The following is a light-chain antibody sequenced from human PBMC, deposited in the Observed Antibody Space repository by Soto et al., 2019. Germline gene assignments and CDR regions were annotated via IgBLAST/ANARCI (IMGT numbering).Light chain of an antibody. V-gene: IGKV3-15*01. Sequence: EIVMTQSPATLSVSPGERATLSCRASPSVSSNLAWYQQKPGQAPRLLILGASTRATGIPARFSGSGSGTEFTLTISSLQSEDFAVYYCQQYNTWPPITFGPGTRLDIK. CDR1: PSVSSN. CDR3: QQYNTWPPIT. CDR2: GAS. J-gene: IGKJ5*01.